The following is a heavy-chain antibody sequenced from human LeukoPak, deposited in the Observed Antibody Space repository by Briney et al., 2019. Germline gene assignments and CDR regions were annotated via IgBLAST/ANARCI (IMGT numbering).Heavy chain of an antibody. V-gene: IGHV4-34*01. D-gene: IGHD3-10*01. Sequence: PSETLSLTCAVSGGSFSGYYWSWIRQPPGKGLEWIGEINHSGSTNYNPSLKSRVTISVDTSKNQFSLKLSSVTAADTAVYYCARDRIYYGSGSPQYYFDYWGQGTLVTVSS. J-gene: IGHJ4*02. CDR3: ARDRIYYGSGSPQYYFDY. CDR2: INHSGST. CDR1: GGSFSGYY.